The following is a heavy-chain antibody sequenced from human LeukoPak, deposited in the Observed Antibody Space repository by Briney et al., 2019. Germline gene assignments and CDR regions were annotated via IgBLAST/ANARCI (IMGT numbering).Heavy chain of an antibody. D-gene: IGHD3-22*01. V-gene: IGHV3-7*01. Sequence: GGSLRLSCAASGLTFSSFWMSWVRQAPGKGLEWVANINEDGSETYYVDSVKGRFTISRDNAKNSLYLQMNSLRAEDTAVYYCARVPGYYDSSGYRRGDVAFDIWGQGTMVTVSS. CDR2: INEDGSET. CDR3: ARVPGYYDSSGYRRGDVAFDI. J-gene: IGHJ3*02. CDR1: GLTFSSFW.